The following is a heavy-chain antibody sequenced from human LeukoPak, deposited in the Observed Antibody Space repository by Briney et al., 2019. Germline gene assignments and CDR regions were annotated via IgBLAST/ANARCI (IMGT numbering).Heavy chain of an antibody. Sequence: SETLSLTCTVSGGSISSYYWSWIRQPPGKGLEWIGYIYYSGSTNYNPSLKSRVTISVDTSKNQFSLKLSSVTAADTAVYYCARGPRYSYGIFDYWGQGTLVTVSS. V-gene: IGHV4-59*12. D-gene: IGHD5-18*01. CDR3: ARGPRYSYGIFDY. J-gene: IGHJ4*02. CDR2: IYYSGST. CDR1: GGSISSYY.